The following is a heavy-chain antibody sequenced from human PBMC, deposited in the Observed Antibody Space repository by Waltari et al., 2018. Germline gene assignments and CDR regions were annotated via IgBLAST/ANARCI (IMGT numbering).Heavy chain of an antibody. CDR3: AKDFDSSGWGR. V-gene: IGHV3-23*01. J-gene: IGHJ4*02. D-gene: IGHD3-22*01. CDR1: VFHFNRYA. Sequence: EVQLLESGGGLVQPGGSLRLHCAASVFHFNRYAMSWVRQAPGKGLEWVSAISGSGGSTYYADSVKGRFTISRDNSKNTLYLQMNSLRAEDTAVYYCAKDFDSSGWGRWGQGTLVTVSS. CDR2: ISGSGGST.